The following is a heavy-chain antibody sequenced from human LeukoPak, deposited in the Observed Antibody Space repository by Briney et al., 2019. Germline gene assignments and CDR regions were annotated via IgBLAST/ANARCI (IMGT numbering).Heavy chain of an antibody. CDR3: ARGGLSGIYGIDY. J-gene: IGHJ4*02. CDR2: ISHYNGDT. CDR1: GYTFNTYG. Sequence: ASVKVSCRASGYTFNTYGVTWVRQVPGQGFEWMGWISHYNGDTSYAQKFQGRVTMTTDTLTSTVFMELRSLRSDDTAVYFCARGGLSGIYGIDYWGQGTLVTVSS. V-gene: IGHV1-18*01. D-gene: IGHD1-26*01.